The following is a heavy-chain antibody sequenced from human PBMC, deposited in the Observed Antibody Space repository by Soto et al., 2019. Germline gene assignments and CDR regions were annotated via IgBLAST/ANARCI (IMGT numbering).Heavy chain of an antibody. D-gene: IGHD4-17*01. CDR1: GFTFTNYA. CDR3: AKDAVSGDGIWLLDS. Sequence: GSLRLSCAASGFTFTNYAMTWARQAPGKGLEWVSSLLRSGSTTYYADSVKGRFTISSDISANSLYLQMDSLRAEDTAVYYCAKDAVSGDGIWLLDSWGQGTVVTVSS. V-gene: IGHV3-23*01. CDR2: LLRSGSTT. J-gene: IGHJ4*02.